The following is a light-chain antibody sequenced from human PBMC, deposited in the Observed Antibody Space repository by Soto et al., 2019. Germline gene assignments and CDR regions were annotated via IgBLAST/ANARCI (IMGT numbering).Light chain of an antibody. CDR1: QSVSSSY. Sequence: EIVLTQSPGTLSLSPGERATXSXRASQSVSSSYLAWYQQKPGQAPRLLIYGASRRATGIPDRVSGSGSGTDFTLTISRLEPEDFAVYYCQQYGSSPTTFGQGTRLEIK. CDR2: GAS. V-gene: IGKV3-20*01. CDR3: QQYGSSPTT. J-gene: IGKJ5*01.